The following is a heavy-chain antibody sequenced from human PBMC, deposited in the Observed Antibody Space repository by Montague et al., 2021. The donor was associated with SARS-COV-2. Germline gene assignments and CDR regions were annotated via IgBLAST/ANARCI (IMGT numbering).Heavy chain of an antibody. CDR3: ARSQWHNWYFDL. CDR1: GGSINHY. V-gene: IGHV4-59*11. CDR2: IYYDGSS. D-gene: IGHD2-8*01. Sequence: SETLSLTCTVSGGSINHYWSWIRQPPGKGLEWIGYIYYDGSSNYXPSLRSRVTIPMQTSRNQVSLRLSSVTAADTALYYCARSQWHNWYFDLWGRGTLVTVSS. J-gene: IGHJ2*01.